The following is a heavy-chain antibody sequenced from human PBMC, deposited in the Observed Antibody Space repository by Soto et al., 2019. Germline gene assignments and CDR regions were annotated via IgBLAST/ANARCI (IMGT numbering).Heavy chain of an antibody. CDR3: ARDRYYGSGSYYYDY. Sequence: EVQLVESGGGLVKPGGSLRLSCAASGFTFSSYSMNWVRQAPGKGLEWISSISSSSSYIYYADSVKGRFTISRDNAKNSLYLQMNSLRAEDTAVYYCARDRYYGSGSYYYDYGGQGTLVTVSS. J-gene: IGHJ4*02. D-gene: IGHD3-10*01. CDR1: GFTFSSYS. V-gene: IGHV3-21*01. CDR2: ISSSSSYI.